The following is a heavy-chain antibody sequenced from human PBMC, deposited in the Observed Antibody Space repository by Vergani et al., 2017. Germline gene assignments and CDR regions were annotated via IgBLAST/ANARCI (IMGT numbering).Heavy chain of an antibody. V-gene: IGHV3-21*01. D-gene: IGHD2-15*01. CDR3: ATSGTIHIVVAASDNEAFDM. CDR2: ISTRSSYT. CDR1: GFMFKNYN. J-gene: IGHJ3*02. Sequence: EVQLVASGGGLVTPGGSLTLSCAASGFMFKNYNLNWVRQVPGKGMEWVSTISTRSSYTHYADSVRGRFTLYRDDAQHSLYLQMNSLRAEDAAVYYGATSGTIHIVVAASDNEAFDMWGQGTVVTVSS.